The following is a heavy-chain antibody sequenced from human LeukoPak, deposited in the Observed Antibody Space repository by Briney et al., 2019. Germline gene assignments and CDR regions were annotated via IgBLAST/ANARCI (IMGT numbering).Heavy chain of an antibody. CDR2: ISNGNT. D-gene: IGHD2-21*02. Sequence: GGSLRLSSAASGFPFSNHAMSWVRQPPGKGLEWVSAISNGNTYYADSVRGRFTISRDDSKNMVYLQMNSLRDEDTALYYCVREAGYCASVCLKSNWFDPWGQGTLVTVSS. CDR3: VREAGYCASVCLKSNWFDP. CDR1: GFPFSNHA. V-gene: IGHV3-23*01. J-gene: IGHJ5*02.